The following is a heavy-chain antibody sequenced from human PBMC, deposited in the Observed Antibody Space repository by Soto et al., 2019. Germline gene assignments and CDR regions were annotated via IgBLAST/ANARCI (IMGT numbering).Heavy chain of an antibody. Sequence: ASVKVSCKASGYTFTSYGISWVRQAPGQGLEWMGWISAYNGNTNYAQKLQGRVTMTTDTSTSTAYMELRSLRSDDTAVYYCARLVAAPNPYYYYGMDVWGQGTTVTVS. V-gene: IGHV1-18*01. J-gene: IGHJ6*02. CDR1: GYTFTSYG. CDR2: ISAYNGNT. D-gene: IGHD2-15*01. CDR3: ARLVAAPNPYYYYGMDV.